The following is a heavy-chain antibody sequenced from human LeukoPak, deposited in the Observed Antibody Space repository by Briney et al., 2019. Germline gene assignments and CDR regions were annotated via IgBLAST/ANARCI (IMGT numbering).Heavy chain of an antibody. CDR2: INHSGST. Sequence: PSETLSLTCAVCGGSFSGYYWSWIRQPPGKGLEWIGEINHSGSTNYNPSLKSRVTISVDTSKNQFSLKLSSVTAADTAVYYCARGVVGATDYFDYWGQGTLVTVSS. CDR1: GGSFSGYY. D-gene: IGHD1-26*01. J-gene: IGHJ4*02. CDR3: ARGVVGATDYFDY. V-gene: IGHV4-34*01.